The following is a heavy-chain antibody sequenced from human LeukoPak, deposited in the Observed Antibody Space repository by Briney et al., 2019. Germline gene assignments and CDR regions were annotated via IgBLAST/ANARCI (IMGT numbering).Heavy chain of an antibody. CDR3: AKDRGRYYDSSGYYWGYYFDS. J-gene: IGHJ4*02. V-gene: IGHV3-23*01. CDR2: ISGGGGST. D-gene: IGHD3-22*01. CDR1: GFTFSSYA. Sequence: GGSLRLSCAASGFTFSSYAMSWVRRAPGKGLEWVSAISGGGGSTYYADFVKGRFTISRDNSRNTLYLQMSSLRAEDTAVYYCAKDRGRYYDSSGYYWGYYFDSWGQGILVTVST.